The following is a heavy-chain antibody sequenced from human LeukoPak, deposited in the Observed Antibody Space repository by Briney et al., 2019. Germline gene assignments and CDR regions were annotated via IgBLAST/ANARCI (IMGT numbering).Heavy chain of an antibody. V-gene: IGHV3-21*01. CDR3: ASYHILTLDDAFDI. CDR2: ISSSSSYI. J-gene: IGHJ3*02. Sequence: GGSLRLSCAASGFTFSSYSMNWVRQAPGKGLEWVSSISSSSSYIYYADSVKGRFTISRDNAKNSLYLQMNSLRAEDTAVYYCASYHILTLDDAFDIWGQGTMVTVSS. CDR1: GFTFSSYS. D-gene: IGHD3-9*01.